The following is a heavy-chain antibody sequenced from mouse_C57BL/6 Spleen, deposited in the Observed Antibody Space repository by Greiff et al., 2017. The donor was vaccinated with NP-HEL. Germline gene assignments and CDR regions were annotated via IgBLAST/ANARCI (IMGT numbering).Heavy chain of an antibody. CDR3: ARDDGDYTPFAY. V-gene: IGHV5-4*01. CDR2: ISDGGSYT. Sequence: EVMLVESGGGLVKPGGSLKLSCAASGFTFSSYAMSWVRQTPEKRLEWVATISDGGSYTYYPDNVKGRFTISRDNAKNNLYLQMSHLKSEDTAVYYCARDDGDYTPFAYWGKGTLVTVS. CDR1: GFTFSSYA. J-gene: IGHJ3*01. D-gene: IGHD2-13*01.